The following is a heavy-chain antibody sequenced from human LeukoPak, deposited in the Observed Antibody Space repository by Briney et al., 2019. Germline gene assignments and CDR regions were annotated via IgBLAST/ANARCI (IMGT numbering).Heavy chain of an antibody. D-gene: IGHD3-22*01. Sequence: GGSLRLSCAASGFTFSSYSMNWVRQAPGKGLEWVSSISSSSSYIYYADSVKGRFTISRDNAKNSLYLQMNSLRAEDTAVYYCARVGGYYDSSGYCFDYWGQGTLVTVSS. CDR1: GFTFSSYS. V-gene: IGHV3-21*01. J-gene: IGHJ4*02. CDR2: ISSSSSYI. CDR3: ARVGGYYDSSGYCFDY.